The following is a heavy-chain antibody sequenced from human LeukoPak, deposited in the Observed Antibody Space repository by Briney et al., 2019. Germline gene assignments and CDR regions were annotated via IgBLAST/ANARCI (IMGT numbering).Heavy chain of an antibody. J-gene: IGHJ4*02. CDR3: ARDRYGDSGYFDY. CDR1: GGSISSSNW. CDR2: IYHSGST. Sequence: SGTLSLTCAVSGGSISSSNWWSWVRQPPGKGLEWIGEIYHSGSTNYNPSLKSRVTISVDKSKNQFSLKLSSVTAADTAVYYCARDRYGDSGYFDYWGQGTLVTVSS. D-gene: IGHD4-17*01. V-gene: IGHV4-4*02.